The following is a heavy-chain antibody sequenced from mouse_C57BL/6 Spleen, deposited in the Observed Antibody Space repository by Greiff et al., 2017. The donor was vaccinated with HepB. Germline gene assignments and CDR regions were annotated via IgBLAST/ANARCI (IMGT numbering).Heavy chain of an antibody. CDR1: GYAFSSYW. V-gene: IGHV1-80*01. CDR3: ASSYLYYFDY. CDR2: IYPGDGDT. D-gene: IGHD5-5*01. J-gene: IGHJ2*01. Sequence: VKLKQSGAELVKPGASVKISCKASGYAFSSYWMNWVKQRPGKGLEWIGQIYPGDGDTNYNGKFKGKATLTADKSSSTAYMQLSSLTSEDSAVYFCASSYLYYFDYWGQGTTLTVSS.